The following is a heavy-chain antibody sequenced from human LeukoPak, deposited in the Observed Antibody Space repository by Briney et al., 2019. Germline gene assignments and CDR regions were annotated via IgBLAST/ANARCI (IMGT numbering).Heavy chain of an antibody. J-gene: IGHJ6*03. CDR3: ARDYSSGWYFVSGYYYYMDV. D-gene: IGHD6-19*01. CDR2: INQDGSEK. CDR1: GFTFSSYW. V-gene: IGHV3-7*01. Sequence: GGSLRLSCVASGFTFSSYWMSWVRQAPGKGLEWVANINQDGSEKYDVDSAKGRFTISRDNAKNSLYLQMNSLRAEDTAVYYCARDYSSGWYFVSGYYYYMDVWGKGTTVTVSS.